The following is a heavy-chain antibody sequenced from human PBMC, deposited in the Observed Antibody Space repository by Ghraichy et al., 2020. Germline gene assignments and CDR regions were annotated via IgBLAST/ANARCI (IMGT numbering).Heavy chain of an antibody. CDR1: GLTVGNNY. CDR2: IYSGGST. V-gene: IGHV3-66*01. Sequence: GGSLRLSCAASGLTVGNNYMTWLRQAPGKGMEWVSLIYSGGSTYYEDSVKGRFTISRDNSKNTLYLQMNSLRAEDTAGYYCARNIPVTTLGYWGQGTLVTVSS. J-gene: IGHJ4*02. D-gene: IGHD4-17*01. CDR3: ARNIPVTTLGY.